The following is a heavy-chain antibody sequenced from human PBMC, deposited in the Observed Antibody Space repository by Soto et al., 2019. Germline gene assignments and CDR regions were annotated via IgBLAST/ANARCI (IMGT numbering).Heavy chain of an antibody. D-gene: IGHD2-2*01. CDR3: AGGRLVPYGYGMDV. Sequence: QMQLVESGGGVVQPGRSLRLSCAASGFTFRSYGIHWVRQAPGKGLEWVALIWFDGSKKYYVDSVKGRFAVSRDNSKNTLYLQMNSMGVEDTAVYYCAGGRLVPYGYGMDVWGHGTTVTVSS. CDR1: GFTFRSYG. V-gene: IGHV3-33*01. CDR2: IWFDGSKK. J-gene: IGHJ6*02.